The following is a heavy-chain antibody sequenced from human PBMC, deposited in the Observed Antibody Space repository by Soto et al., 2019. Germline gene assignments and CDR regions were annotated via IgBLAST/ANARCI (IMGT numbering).Heavy chain of an antibody. CDR2: FDPEDGET. V-gene: IGHV1-24*01. CDR1: GYTLTELS. J-gene: IGHJ4*02. Sequence: QVQLVQSGAEVKKPGASVKVSCKVSGYTLTELSMHWVRQAPGKGLEGMGGFDPEDGETIYAQKFQGRXXMXEXXSTDTAYMGLSSLSSEDTAVYYCATLVMATKYFDYWGQGTLVTVSS. CDR3: ATLVMATKYFDY. D-gene: IGHD2-21*01.